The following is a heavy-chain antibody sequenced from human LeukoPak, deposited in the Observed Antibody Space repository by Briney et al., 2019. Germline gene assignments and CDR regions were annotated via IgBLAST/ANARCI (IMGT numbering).Heavy chain of an antibody. CDR3: ARAGYTSTWTFDY. J-gene: IGHJ4*02. D-gene: IGHD6-13*01. V-gene: IGHV4-4*07. CDR1: GGSIRSYF. Sequence: SETLSLTCSVSGGSIRSYFWSWIRQSAGKGLEHIGCIYTTGSTNYNPSLRSRVTMSVDTSKNQFSLNLKSVNAADTAVYYCARAGYTSTWTFDYWGQGILVTVSS. CDR2: IYTTGST.